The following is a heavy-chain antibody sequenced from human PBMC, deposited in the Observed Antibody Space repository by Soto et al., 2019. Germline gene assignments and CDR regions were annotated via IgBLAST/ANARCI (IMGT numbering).Heavy chain of an antibody. J-gene: IGHJ4*02. CDR1: GFTFSSYD. Sequence: GSLRLSCAASGFTFSSYDMHWVRQATGKGLEWVSAIGTAGDTYYPGSVKGRFTISRENAKNSLYLQMNSLRAEDTAVYYCARATYHSGSYRSTKTYYFDYWGQGTLVTVSS. D-gene: IGHD1-26*01. CDR2: IGTAGDT. V-gene: IGHV3-13*01. CDR3: ARATYHSGSYRSTKTYYFDY.